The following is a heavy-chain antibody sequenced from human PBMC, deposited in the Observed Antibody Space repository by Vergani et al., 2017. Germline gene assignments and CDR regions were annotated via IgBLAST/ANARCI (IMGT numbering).Heavy chain of an antibody. Sequence: QVQLQQWGAGLLKPSETLSLTCTVSGGSISSYYWSWIRQPAGKGLGWIGRIYTSGSTYYNPSLKSRVTISVDTSKNQFSLKLSAVTAANTAVYYCARDCQFTHSSSSCFGYWGQGTLVTVSS. CDR1: GGSISSYY. CDR2: IYTSGST. V-gene: IGHV4-59*10. D-gene: IGHD6-6*01. CDR3: ARDCQFTHSSSSCFGY. J-gene: IGHJ4*02.